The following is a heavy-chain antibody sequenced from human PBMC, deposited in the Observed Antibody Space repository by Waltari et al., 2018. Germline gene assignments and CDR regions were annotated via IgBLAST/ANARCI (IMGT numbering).Heavy chain of an antibody. D-gene: IGHD1-26*01. J-gene: IGHJ4*02. CDR1: GGSISSSSYY. CDR3: ARLIVGATGFDY. V-gene: IGHV4-39*01. Sequence: QLQLQESGPGLVKPSETLSLTCTVAGGSISSSSYYWGWIRQPPGKGLEWIGSIYYSGSTYYNPSLKSRVTISVDTSKNQFSLKLSSGTAADTAVYYCARLIVGATGFDYWGQGTLVTVSS. CDR2: IYYSGST.